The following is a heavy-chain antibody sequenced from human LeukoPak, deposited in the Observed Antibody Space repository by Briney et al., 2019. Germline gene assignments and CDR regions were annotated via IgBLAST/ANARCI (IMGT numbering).Heavy chain of an antibody. CDR2: LNVKSGSQ. D-gene: IGHD4-17*01. V-gene: IGHV1-8*03. CDR1: RDTSPSYP. Sequence: LAPTVTLSCKHSRDTSPSYPTNTVPHATAQGLRSLGWLNVKSGSQGYAQKFQDRVTITRNTSISTAYMELSSIKSEDTAVYYCAKVGDDYGDYFHFWGQGTLVTVSS. J-gene: IGHJ4*02. CDR3: AKVGDDYGDYFHF.